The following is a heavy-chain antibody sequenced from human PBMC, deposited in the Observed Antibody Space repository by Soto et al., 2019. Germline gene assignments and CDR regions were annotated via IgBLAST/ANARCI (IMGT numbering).Heavy chain of an antibody. CDR2: IVPIFGTT. CDR3: ARDSRRDSSAYLDS. D-gene: IGHD3-22*01. V-gene: IGHV1-69*12. J-gene: IGHJ5*01. Sequence: QVHLVQSGAEVRKPGSSVKVSCKASGGSFTNYAINWVRQAPGQGLEWMGGIVPIFGTTNYAQQFQGRVTITADESTSIAHLDLSSLTSQDTAVYYCARDSRRDSSAYLDSWGQGTLVTVSS. CDR1: GGSFTNYA.